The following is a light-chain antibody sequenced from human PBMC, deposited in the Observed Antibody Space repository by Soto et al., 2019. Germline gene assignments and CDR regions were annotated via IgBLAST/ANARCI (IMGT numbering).Light chain of an antibody. V-gene: IGKV3-20*01. J-gene: IGKJ1*01. CDR2: GAS. CDR1: QSVSSSY. Sequence: EIVLTQSPGTLSLSPGERATLSCRASQSVSSSYLALYQQKPGQAPSLLIYGASSRATGIPDRFSGSGSGTDFPLTISRLEAEDFAVYYWQQYGSSPWTFGQGTKVEIK. CDR3: QQYGSSPWT.